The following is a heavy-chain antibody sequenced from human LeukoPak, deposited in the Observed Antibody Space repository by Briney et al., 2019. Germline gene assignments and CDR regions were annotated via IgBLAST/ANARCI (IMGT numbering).Heavy chain of an antibody. CDR2: MNPNSGNT. J-gene: IGHJ3*02. CDR1: GYTFTSYD. D-gene: IGHD3-22*01. CDR3: ARDLSHDSSGTHAFDI. V-gene: IGHV1-8*01. Sequence: ASVKVSCKASGYTFTSYDINWVRQATGQGLEWMGWMNPNSGNTGYAQKFQGRVTMTRNTSISTAYMELSSLRSEDTAVYYCARDLSHDSSGTHAFDIWGQGTMVTVSS.